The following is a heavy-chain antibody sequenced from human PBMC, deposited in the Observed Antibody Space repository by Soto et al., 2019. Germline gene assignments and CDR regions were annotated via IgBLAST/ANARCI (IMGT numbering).Heavy chain of an antibody. D-gene: IGHD4-17*01. CDR2: ISASGAST. Sequence: DVQLLESGGGLVQPGGSLRLSCVASGFTFSSYAMSWVRQAPGKGLEWVSAISASGASTYYADSVKGRFTISRDNSKNTLYMEMNSLRAEDTAVYYCAKGTYGDYDLWGRGTLVTVSS. CDR1: GFTFSSYA. CDR3: AKGTYGDYDL. V-gene: IGHV3-23*01. J-gene: IGHJ2*01.